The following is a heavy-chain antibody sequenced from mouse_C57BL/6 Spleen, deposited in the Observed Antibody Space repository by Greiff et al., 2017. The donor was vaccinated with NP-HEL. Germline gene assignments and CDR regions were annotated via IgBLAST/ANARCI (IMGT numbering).Heavy chain of an antibody. CDR1: GFSLTSYG. V-gene: IGHV2-2*01. J-gene: IGHJ4*01. Sequence: VQLQQSGPGLVQPSQSLSITCTVSGFSLTSYGVHWVRQSPGKGLEWLGVIWSGGSTDSNAAFISRLSISKDNSKSQVFFKMNSLQADDTAIYYCARGAMDYWGQGTSVTVSS. CDR3: ARGAMDY. CDR2: IWSGGST.